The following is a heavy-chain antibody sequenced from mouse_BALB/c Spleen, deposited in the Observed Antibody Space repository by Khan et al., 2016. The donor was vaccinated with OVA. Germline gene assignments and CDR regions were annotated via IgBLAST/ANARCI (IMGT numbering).Heavy chain of an antibody. CDR3: ASANYSNEYYAIDY. Sequence: EVELVESGGDLVKLGGSLKVSCAASGFTFSSYGLSWVSQTPDKRLEWVATISSGGGYTYFPDSVKGRFTISRDNAKNTLYLQLTNLKTENTAVYYCASANYSNEYYAIDYWGQGTSVTVSS. CDR1: GFTFSSYG. J-gene: IGHJ4*01. CDR2: ISSGGGYT. V-gene: IGHV5-6*01. D-gene: IGHD2-5*01.